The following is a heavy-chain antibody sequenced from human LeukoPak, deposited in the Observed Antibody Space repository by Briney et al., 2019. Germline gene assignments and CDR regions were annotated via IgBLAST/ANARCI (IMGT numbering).Heavy chain of an antibody. V-gene: IGHV4-39*07. CDR3: ARDVRESYGDYRLHLDY. CDR2: IYYSGST. CDR1: GGSISSSSYY. J-gene: IGHJ4*02. D-gene: IGHD4-17*01. Sequence: PSETLSLTCTVSGGSISSSSYYWGWIRQPPGKGLEWIGSIYYSGSTYYNPSLKSRVTISVDTSKNQFSLKLSSVTAADTAVYYCARDVRESYGDYRLHLDYWGQGTLVTVSS.